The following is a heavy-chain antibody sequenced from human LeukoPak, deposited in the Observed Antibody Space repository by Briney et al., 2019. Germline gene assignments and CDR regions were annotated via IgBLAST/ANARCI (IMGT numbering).Heavy chain of an antibody. CDR2: ISSSSSTI. CDR1: GFTFSSYS. Sequence: GGSLRLSCAASGFTFSSYSMNWVRQAPGKGLEWVSYISSSSSTIYYADSVEGRFTISRDNAKNSLYLQMNSLRDEDTAVYYCAREAPYYYDSSGYFDYWGQGTLVTVSS. V-gene: IGHV3-48*02. J-gene: IGHJ4*02. CDR3: AREAPYYYDSSGYFDY. D-gene: IGHD3-22*01.